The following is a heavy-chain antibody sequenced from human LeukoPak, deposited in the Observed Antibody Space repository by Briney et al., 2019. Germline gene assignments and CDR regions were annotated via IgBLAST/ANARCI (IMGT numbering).Heavy chain of an antibody. CDR1: GYTFTGYY. J-gene: IGHJ4*02. CDR2: INPNSGGT. CDR3: ARDKNPRRTRDY. V-gene: IGHV1-2*02. D-gene: IGHD1-1*01. Sequence: ASVKVSCKASGYTFTGYYMHWVRQAPGQGLEWMGWINPNSGGTNYAQKFQGRVTMTRDTSISTAYMELSRLRSDDTAVYYCARDKNPRRTRDYWGQGTLVTVSS.